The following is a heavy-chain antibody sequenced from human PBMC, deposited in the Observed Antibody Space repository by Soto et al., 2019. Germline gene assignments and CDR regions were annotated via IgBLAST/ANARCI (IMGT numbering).Heavy chain of an antibody. CDR3: ARGALGSSSWYGYYFDY. CDR1: GCSLSSYY. Sequence: PSETMSLTCTFSGCSLSSYYLSLIRPPPGKGLEWIGYIYYSGSTNYNPSLKSRVTISVDTSKNQFSLKLSSVTAADTAVYYCARGALGSSSWYGYYFDYWGQGTLVTVSS. CDR2: IYYSGST. J-gene: IGHJ4*02. V-gene: IGHV4-59*01. D-gene: IGHD6-13*01.